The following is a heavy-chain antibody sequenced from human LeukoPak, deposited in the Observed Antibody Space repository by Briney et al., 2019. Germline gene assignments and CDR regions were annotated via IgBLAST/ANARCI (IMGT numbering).Heavy chain of an antibody. Sequence: SETLSLTCTVSGGSISSYYWSWIRQPPGKGLEWIGYVYSSGSTNYNPSLKSRVTISLETSKNQFSLKLSSVTAADTAVYYCAGSTRIRTIPTFDYWGQGTLVAVSS. CDR2: VYSSGST. CDR3: AGSTRIRTIPTFDY. V-gene: IGHV4-59*01. D-gene: IGHD5-24*01. J-gene: IGHJ4*02. CDR1: GGSISSYY.